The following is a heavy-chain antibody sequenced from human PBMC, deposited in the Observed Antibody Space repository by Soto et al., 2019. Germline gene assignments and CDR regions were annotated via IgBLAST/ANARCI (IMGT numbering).Heavy chain of an antibody. V-gene: IGHV1-69*02. CDR2: IIPILGIA. J-gene: IGHJ4*02. CDR3: ARGYCSSTSCYLIDY. Sequence: QVQLVQSGAEVKKPGSSVKVSCKASGGTFSSYTISWVRQAPGQGLEWMGRIIPILGIANYAQKFQGRVTITADKSTSTAYMERSSLRSEDTAVYYCARGYCSSTSCYLIDYWGQGTLVTVSS. D-gene: IGHD2-2*01. CDR1: GGTFSSYT.